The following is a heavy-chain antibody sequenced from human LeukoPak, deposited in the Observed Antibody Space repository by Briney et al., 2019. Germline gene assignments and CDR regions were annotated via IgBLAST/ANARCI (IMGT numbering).Heavy chain of an antibody. CDR2: IHNSGST. CDR3: AGNTYYFDSSDYYSDN. J-gene: IGHJ4*02. V-gene: IGHV4-31*03. CDR1: GGSINSGTYY. Sequence: PSETLSLTCTVSGGSINSGTYYWSWIRQHPGKGLEWIGYIHNSGSTSYSPSLKSRVTMSVDTSKNQFSLKLSSVTAADTAVYYCAGNTYYFDSSDYYSDNWGQGTLVTVSS. D-gene: IGHD3-22*01.